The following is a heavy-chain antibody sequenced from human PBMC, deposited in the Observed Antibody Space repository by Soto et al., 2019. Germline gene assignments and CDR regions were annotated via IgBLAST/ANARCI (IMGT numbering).Heavy chain of an antibody. V-gene: IGHV1-46*01. D-gene: IGHD1-26*01. CDR1: GYTFTSYY. J-gene: IGHJ4*02. Sequence: QVQLVQSGAEVKKPGASVKVSCKASGYTFTSYYMHWVRQAPGQGLEWMGIINPSGGSTSYAQKFQGRVTMTRDTATSTGYMELSSLRSEDTAVYYCARERELNYFDYWGQGTLVTVSS. CDR2: INPSGGST. CDR3: ARERELNYFDY.